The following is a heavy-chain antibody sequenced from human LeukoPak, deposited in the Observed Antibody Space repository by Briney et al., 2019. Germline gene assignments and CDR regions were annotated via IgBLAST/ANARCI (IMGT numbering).Heavy chain of an antibody. Sequence: PGGSLRLSCAASGFTFSDYYMAWIRQAPGKGLEWISYFSTSGSAVYYADSVKGRFTMSRDNAKNSLCLQMNSLRAEDTAVYYCARRAPFYYNSWSPTHDYGMDVWGQGTLVTVSS. D-gene: IGHD3-10*01. V-gene: IGHV3-11*01. CDR1: GFTFSDYY. CDR2: FSTSGSAV. J-gene: IGHJ6*02. CDR3: ARRAPFYYNSWSPTHDYGMDV.